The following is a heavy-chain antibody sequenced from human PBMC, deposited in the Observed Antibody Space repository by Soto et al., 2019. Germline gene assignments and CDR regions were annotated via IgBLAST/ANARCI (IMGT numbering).Heavy chain of an antibody. CDR1: GGSISSGGYY. V-gene: IGHV4-31*03. D-gene: IGHD3-3*01. Sequence: QVQLQESGPGLVKPSQTLSLTCTVSGGSISSGGYYWSWIRQHPGKGLEWIGYIYYSGSTYYNPSLKSRVTISVDTSKNQFSLKLSSVTAADTAVYYCALNYDFWSGYPSNSMDVWGQGTTVTVSS. J-gene: IGHJ6*02. CDR3: ALNYDFWSGYPSNSMDV. CDR2: IYYSGST.